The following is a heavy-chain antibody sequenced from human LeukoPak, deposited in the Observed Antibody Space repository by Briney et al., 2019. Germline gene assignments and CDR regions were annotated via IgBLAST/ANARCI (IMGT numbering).Heavy chain of an antibody. Sequence: KSGGSLRLSCAASGFTFSSYGMSWVRQPPGKGLEWIGEIYHSGSTNYNPSLKSRVTISVDKSKNQFSLKLSSVTAADTAVYYCAIDSSGYYHFDYWGQGTLVTVSS. D-gene: IGHD3-22*01. J-gene: IGHJ4*02. CDR1: GFTFSSYGM. CDR3: AIDSSGYYHFDY. V-gene: IGHV4-4*02. CDR2: IYHSGST.